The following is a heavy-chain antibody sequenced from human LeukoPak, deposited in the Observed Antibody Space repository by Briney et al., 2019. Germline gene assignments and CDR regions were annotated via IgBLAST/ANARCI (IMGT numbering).Heavy chain of an antibody. V-gene: IGHV3-48*01. Sequence: PGGSLRLSCAASEFTFSAFGMNWVRQAPGKGLEWVSYISSSTSTLYYADSVKGRFTISRDNAKNSLYLQMDSLRAEDTAVYYCARDGSRVTSDYWGQGTLVTVSS. D-gene: IGHD2-21*02. CDR1: EFTFSAFG. J-gene: IGHJ4*02. CDR2: ISSSTSTL. CDR3: ARDGSRVTSDY.